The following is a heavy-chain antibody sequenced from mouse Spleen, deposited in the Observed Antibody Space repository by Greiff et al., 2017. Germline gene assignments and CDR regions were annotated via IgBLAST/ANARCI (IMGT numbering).Heavy chain of an antibody. CDR3: ANYYGSSYGWFAY. Sequence: VQLQQPGAELVKPGASVKLSCKASGYTFTSYWMQWVKQRPGQGLEWIGEIDPSDSYTNYNQKFKGKATLTVDTSSSTAYMQLSSLTSEDSAVYYCANYYGSSYGWFAYWGQGTLVTVSA. D-gene: IGHD1-1*01. J-gene: IGHJ3*01. CDR1: GYTFTSYW. V-gene: IGHV1-50*01. CDR2: IDPSDSYT.